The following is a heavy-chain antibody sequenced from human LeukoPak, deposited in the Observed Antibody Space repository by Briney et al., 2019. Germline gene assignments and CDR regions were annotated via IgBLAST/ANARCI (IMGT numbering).Heavy chain of an antibody. D-gene: IGHD1-26*01. J-gene: IGHJ1*01. CDR1: GFTFSRYA. CDR2: ITSNGGST. V-gene: IGHV3-64*01. CDR3: ATASGSQYAKYFQH. Sequence: PGGSLRLSCAASGFTFSRYAMHWVRQAPGKGLEYVSAITSNGGSTYYANSVKGRFIISRDNSKNTLYLQLGSLRADDMAMYYCATASGSQYAKYFQHWGQGTLVTVSS.